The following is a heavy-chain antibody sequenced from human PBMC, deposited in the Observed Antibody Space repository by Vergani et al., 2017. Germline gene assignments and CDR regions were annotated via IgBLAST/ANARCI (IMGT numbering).Heavy chain of an antibody. CDR3: VVAATKYYFDY. J-gene: IGHJ4*02. CDR2: VDPEDGET. D-gene: IGHD2-15*01. V-gene: IGHV1-69-2*01. Sequence: VQSGDEVKKPGASVKISCKVSGYTFTDYYMHWVQQAPGKGLEWMGLVDPEDGETIYAEKFQGRVTITADTSTDTAYMELSSLRSEDTAVYYCVVAATKYYFDYWGQGTLVTVSS. CDR1: GYTFTDYY.